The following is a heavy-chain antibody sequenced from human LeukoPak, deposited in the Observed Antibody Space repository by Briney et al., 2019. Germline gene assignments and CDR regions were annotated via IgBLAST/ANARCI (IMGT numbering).Heavy chain of an antibody. CDR1: GGSISSSNW. CDR2: INHSGST. D-gene: IGHD3-10*01. CDR3: ARALYYYGSGSYLY. J-gene: IGHJ4*02. Sequence: SGTLSLTCAVSGGSISSSNWWSWVRQPPGKGLEWIGEINHSGSTNYNPSLKSRVTISVDTSKNQFSLKLSSVTAADTAVYYCARALYYYGSGSYLYWGQGTLVTVSS. V-gene: IGHV4-4*02.